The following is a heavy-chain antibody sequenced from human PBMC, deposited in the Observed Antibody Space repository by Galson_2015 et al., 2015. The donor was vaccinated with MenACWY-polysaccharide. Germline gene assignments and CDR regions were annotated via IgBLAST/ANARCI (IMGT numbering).Heavy chain of an antibody. CDR2: INSDGSSK. J-gene: IGHJ6*02. CDR3: ARDPPRDFWSGPGLSYCWDV. CDR1: GFTFSSYC. V-gene: IGHV3-74*01. Sequence: SLRLSCAASGFTFSSYCMHWVRHAPGKGLEWVSRINSDGSSKNSADSVKGRFTISRDNSKNTLYLQMNRLRAEDTAVYYSARDPPRDFWSGPGLSYCWDVWGQGTTVTVSS. D-gene: IGHD3-3*01.